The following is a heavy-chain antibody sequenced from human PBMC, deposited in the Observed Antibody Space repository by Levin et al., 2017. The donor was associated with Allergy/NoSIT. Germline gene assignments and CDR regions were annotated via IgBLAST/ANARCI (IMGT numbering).Heavy chain of an antibody. Sequence: SPTLSLTCTVSGGSVSSGSYYWSWIRQPPGKGLEWIGYIYYSGSTNYNPSLKSRVTISVDTSKNQFSLKLSSVTAADTAVYYCAREITMIPLEGDAFDIWGQGTMVTVSS. D-gene: IGHD3-22*01. V-gene: IGHV4-61*01. CDR2: IYYSGST. CDR1: GGSVSSGSYY. J-gene: IGHJ3*02. CDR3: AREITMIPLEGDAFDI.